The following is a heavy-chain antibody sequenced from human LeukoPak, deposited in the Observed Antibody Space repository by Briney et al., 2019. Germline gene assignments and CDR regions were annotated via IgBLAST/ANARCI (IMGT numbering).Heavy chain of an antibody. Sequence: SETLSLTCTVSGGSSSSNYLSWIRQPAGKGLEWIGRIYTSGITNYNPSLKSRVTMSVDTSKNRFSLNLSSVTAADTAVYYCARAGYSSGWTHWYFDLWGRGTLVTVSS. D-gene: IGHD6-19*01. CDR3: ARAGYSSGWTHWYFDL. CDR1: GGSSSSNY. CDR2: IYTSGIT. V-gene: IGHV4-4*07. J-gene: IGHJ2*01.